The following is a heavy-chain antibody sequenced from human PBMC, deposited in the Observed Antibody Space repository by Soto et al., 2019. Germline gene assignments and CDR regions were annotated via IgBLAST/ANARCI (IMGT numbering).Heavy chain of an antibody. CDR2: IKEDGSEK. V-gene: IGHV3-7*01. CDR3: ARERYYYGSGDY. J-gene: IGHJ4*02. CDR1: GFTFSSYW. D-gene: IGHD3-10*01. Sequence: GGSLRLSCAASGFTFSSYWMSWVRQAPGKGLEWVANIKEDGSEKNYVDSVKGQFTISRDNAKNSLYLQMNSLRAEDTAVYYCARERYYYGSGDYWGQGTLVTVYS.